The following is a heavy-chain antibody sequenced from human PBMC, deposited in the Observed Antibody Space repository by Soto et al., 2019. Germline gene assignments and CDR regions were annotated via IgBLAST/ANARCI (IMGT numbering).Heavy chain of an antibody. CDR2: VSGSGEMI. CDR1: GFTFRGDA. D-gene: IGHD1-20*01. J-gene: IGHJ4*02. V-gene: IGHV3-23*01. Sequence: EVQLLESGGDLVQPGGSLRLACVASGFTFRGDAMSWVRQAPGKGLEWVSSVSGSGEMIHYADSVKGRFTISRDNSKNMLYLHMESLRVDDTAVYYCARSEMTYNWNDWGQGTLVTVSS. CDR3: ARSEMTYNWND.